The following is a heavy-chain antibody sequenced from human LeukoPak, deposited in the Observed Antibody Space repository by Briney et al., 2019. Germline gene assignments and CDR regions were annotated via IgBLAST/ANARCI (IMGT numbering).Heavy chain of an antibody. CDR1: GGTFISYA. V-gene: IGHV1-69*13. CDR2: IIPIFGTA. CDR3: ASSYDSSGYYYGNFDY. J-gene: IGHJ4*02. D-gene: IGHD3-22*01. Sequence: SVKVSCKASGGTFISYAISWVRQAPGQGLEWMGGIIPIFGTANYAQKFQGRVTITADESTSTAYMELSSLRSEDTAVYYCASSYDSSGYYYGNFDYWGQGTLVTVSS.